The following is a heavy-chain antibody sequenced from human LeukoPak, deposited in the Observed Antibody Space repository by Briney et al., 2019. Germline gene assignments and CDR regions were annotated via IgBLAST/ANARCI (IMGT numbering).Heavy chain of an antibody. CDR1: GGSISSGDYY. D-gene: IGHD3-9*01. Sequence: PSETLSLTCTVSGGSISSGDYYWSWIRQPPGKGLEWIGYIYYSGSTYYNPSLKSRVTISVDTSKNQFSLKLSSVTAADTAVYYCARDSAHVLRYFAAFDIWGQGTMVTVSS. V-gene: IGHV4-30-4*08. J-gene: IGHJ3*02. CDR2: IYYSGST. CDR3: ARDSAHVLRYFAAFDI.